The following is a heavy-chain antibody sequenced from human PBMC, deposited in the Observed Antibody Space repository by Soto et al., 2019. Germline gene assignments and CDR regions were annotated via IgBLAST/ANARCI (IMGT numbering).Heavy chain of an antibody. J-gene: IGHJ4*02. V-gene: IGHV3-30*03. D-gene: IGHD2-15*01. CDR1: GFTFSSFA. CDR3: ALGGLLIITHVFDY. CDR2: ISYDGGNK. Sequence: QVQLVESGGGVAQPGRSLRLSCAGSGFTFSSFAIHWVRQAPGRGLEWVAVISYDGGNKYYADSVKGRFTISRDNSKNTLYLQMNSLSAEDTAVYYCALGGLLIITHVFDYWGQGTLVTVSS.